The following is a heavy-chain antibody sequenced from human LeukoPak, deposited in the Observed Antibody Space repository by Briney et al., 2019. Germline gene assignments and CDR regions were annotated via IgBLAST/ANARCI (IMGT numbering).Heavy chain of an antibody. CDR2: IIPIFGTA. Sequence: EASVKVSCKASGGTFSSYAISWVRQAPGQGLEWMGGIIPIFGTANYAQKFQGRVTITADTSTSTAYMELRSLRSDDTAVYYCARGPYYYDSSGYYFDYWGQGTLVTVSS. CDR3: ARGPYYYDSSGYYFDY. V-gene: IGHV1-69*06. CDR1: GGTFSSYA. J-gene: IGHJ4*02. D-gene: IGHD3-22*01.